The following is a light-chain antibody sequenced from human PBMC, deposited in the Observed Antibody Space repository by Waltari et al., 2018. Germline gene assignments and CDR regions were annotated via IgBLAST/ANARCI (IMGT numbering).Light chain of an antibody. Sequence: QSVLTQPPSVSGAPGQSVTISCTGSNSNIGAGYDVHWYQQIPGSAPKVLIYRDDNRPSGVPGRFSGSKSGTSASLSVTGLHVEDEADYFCQSYDRDLNAVLFGGGTKLTVL. CDR2: RDD. CDR3: QSYDRDLNAVL. CDR1: NSNIGAGYD. V-gene: IGLV1-40*01. J-gene: IGLJ2*01.